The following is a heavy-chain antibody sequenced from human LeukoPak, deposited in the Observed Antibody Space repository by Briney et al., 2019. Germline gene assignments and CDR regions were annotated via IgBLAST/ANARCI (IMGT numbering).Heavy chain of an antibody. CDR3: ARGSGGSCYDY. J-gene: IGHJ4*02. CDR1: GFTFGSYS. Sequence: PGGSLRLSCAASGFTFGSYSMNWVRQAPGKGLEWVSSISSSSSYIYYADSVKGRFTISRDNAKNSLYLQMNSLRAEDTAVYYCARGSGGSCYDYWGQGTLVTVSS. D-gene: IGHD2-15*01. V-gene: IGHV3-21*01. CDR2: ISSSSSYI.